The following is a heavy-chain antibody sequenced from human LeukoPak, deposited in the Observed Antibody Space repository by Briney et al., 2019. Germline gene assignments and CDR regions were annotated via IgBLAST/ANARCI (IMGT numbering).Heavy chain of an antibody. Sequence: PSETLSLTCTVSGGSISSYYWSWIRQPPGKGLEWIAYIYYSGSTNYNPPLKSRVTISIDTSKNQSSLKLSSVTAADTAVYYCARHLEAGSSSWFDPWGQGTLVTVSS. D-gene: IGHD3-10*01. CDR2: IYYSGST. CDR1: GGSISSYY. V-gene: IGHV4-59*08. J-gene: IGHJ5*02. CDR3: ARHLEAGSSSWFDP.